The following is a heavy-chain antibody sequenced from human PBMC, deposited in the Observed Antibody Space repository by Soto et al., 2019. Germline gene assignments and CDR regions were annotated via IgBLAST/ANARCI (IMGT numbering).Heavy chain of an antibody. CDR2: ISWNSGSI. V-gene: IGHV3-9*01. CDR1: GFTFDDYA. D-gene: IGHD2-2*03. J-gene: IGHJ3*02. Sequence: GGSLRLSCAAAGFTFDDYAMHWVRQAPGKGLEWVSGISWNSGSIGYADSVKGRFTISRDNAKNSLYLQMNSLRAEDTALYYCAKVDIRAFDIWGQGTMVTVSS. CDR3: AKVDIRAFDI.